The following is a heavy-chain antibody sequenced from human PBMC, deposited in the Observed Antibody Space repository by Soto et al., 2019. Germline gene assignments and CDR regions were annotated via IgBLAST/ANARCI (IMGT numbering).Heavy chain of an antibody. CDR2: VIPMLGKA. D-gene: IGHD5-18*01. CDR3: ARMREYTYGLIDY. CDR1: GGTLSAHT. Sequence: SVKVSCKASGGTLSAHTINWVRQAPGQGLEWMGRVIPMLGKANYAQKFQGRVTITADKSTSTAYMELRSLRSDDTAVYYCARMREYTYGLIDYWGQGTLVTVSS. V-gene: IGHV1-69*02. J-gene: IGHJ4*02.